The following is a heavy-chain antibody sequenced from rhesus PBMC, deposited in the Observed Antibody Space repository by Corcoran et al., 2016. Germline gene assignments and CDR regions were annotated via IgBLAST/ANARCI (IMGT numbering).Heavy chain of an antibody. CDR3: VGRNRW. J-gene: IGHJ4*01. V-gene: IGHV4-80*01. CDR2: ITGPSDST. Sequence: QVQLQESGPGLVKPSETLSLTCAVSGASISRYWWSWIRKAPGKGLEWIGEITGPSDSTYYNPTLNSRVTLSKDTARNHFSLKMNSVTATDTALYYCVGRNRWWGQGVLVTVSS. CDR1: GASISRYW. D-gene: IGHD6-37*01.